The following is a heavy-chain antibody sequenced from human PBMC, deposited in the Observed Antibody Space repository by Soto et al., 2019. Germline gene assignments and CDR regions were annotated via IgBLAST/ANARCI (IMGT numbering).Heavy chain of an antibody. J-gene: IGHJ5*02. CDR3: ARPVIAAAVGYNWFDP. V-gene: IGHV3-48*01. D-gene: IGHD6-13*01. Sequence: GGSLRLSCAASGFTFSSYSMNWVRQAPGKGLEWVSYISSSSSTIYYADSVKGRFTISRDNAKNSLYLQMNSLRAEDTAVYYCARPVIAAAVGYNWFDPWGQGTLVTVSS. CDR1: GFTFSSYS. CDR2: ISSSSSTI.